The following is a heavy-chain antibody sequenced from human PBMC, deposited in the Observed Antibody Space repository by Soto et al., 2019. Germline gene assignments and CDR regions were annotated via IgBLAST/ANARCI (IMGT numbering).Heavy chain of an antibody. D-gene: IGHD6-6*01. J-gene: IGHJ4*02. CDR1: GYTFTDYY. CDR3: AGVEGSASSAGG. CDR2: INPGSGAT. Sequence: ASVKVSCKASGYTFTDYYIHWVRQAPGQGLDWMGFINPGSGATNYAQRFQGRVTMTRDTSINTAYVDLSRLTSDDTAVYYCAGVEGSASSAGGWGQGTLVTVSS. V-gene: IGHV1-2*02.